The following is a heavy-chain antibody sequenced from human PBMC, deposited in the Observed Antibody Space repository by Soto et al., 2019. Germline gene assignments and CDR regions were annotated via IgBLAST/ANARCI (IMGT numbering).Heavy chain of an antibody. Sequence: GGSLRLSCAASGFTFSDYYMSWIRQAPGKGLEWVSYISSSSSYTNYADSVKGRFTISRDNDKNSLYLQMNSLRAEDTAVYYCARVGFSRLSYFDYWGQGTLVTVSS. D-gene: IGHD3-3*01. CDR2: ISSSSSYT. CDR3: ARVGFSRLSYFDY. V-gene: IGHV3-11*06. J-gene: IGHJ4*02. CDR1: GFTFSDYY.